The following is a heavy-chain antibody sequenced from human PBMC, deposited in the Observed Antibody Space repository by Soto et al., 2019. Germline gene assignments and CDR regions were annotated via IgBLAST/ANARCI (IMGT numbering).Heavy chain of an antibody. V-gene: IGHV1-46*01. CDR3: ARGGAVEWFPDGGWLDP. CDR2: ITPSDTTT. J-gene: IGHJ5*02. CDR1: GYTFTTHY. D-gene: IGHD3-3*01. Sequence: QVQLVQSRAEVKKPGASVTVSCKASGYTFTTHYMHWVRQAPGQGLEWMGIITPSDTTTTYAQKFQGRVTMTSETSTSTVYMELSSLTSEDTAVYYCARGGAVEWFPDGGWLDPWGQGTLVSVSS.